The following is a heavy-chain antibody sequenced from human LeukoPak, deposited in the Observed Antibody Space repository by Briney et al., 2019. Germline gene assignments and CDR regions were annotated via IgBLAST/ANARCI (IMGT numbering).Heavy chain of an antibody. CDR1: GGSISSSSYY. CDR2: IYTSGST. J-gene: IGHJ5*02. CDR3: AREGISSWFDP. D-gene: IGHD3-10*01. Sequence: SETLSLTCTVSGGSISSSSYYWSWIRQPAGKGLEWIGRIYTSGSTNYNPSLKSRVTISVDTSKNQFSLKLSSVTAADTAVYYCAREGISSWFDPWGQGTLVTVSS. V-gene: IGHV4-61*02.